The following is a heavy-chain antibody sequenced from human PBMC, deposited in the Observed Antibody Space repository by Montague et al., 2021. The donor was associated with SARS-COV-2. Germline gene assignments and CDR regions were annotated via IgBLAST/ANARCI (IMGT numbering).Heavy chain of an antibody. CDR3: VRDHPYGGPRGAYDI. Sequence: SETLSLTCTVSGGSITGYYCSWLRRSRGKGLEWIAYIYDGGAVNXNPSLGSGVTISTDTSKNQLSLKVNSVTAADTAVYYCVRDHPYGGPRGAYDIWGQGTVVTVSS. V-gene: IGHV4-59*01. J-gene: IGHJ3*02. CDR2: IYDGGAV. CDR1: GGSITGYY. D-gene: IGHD4-23*01.